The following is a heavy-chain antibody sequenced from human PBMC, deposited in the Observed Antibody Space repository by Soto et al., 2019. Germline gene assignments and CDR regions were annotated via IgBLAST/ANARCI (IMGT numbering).Heavy chain of an antibody. CDR2: IWYDGSNK. J-gene: IGHJ4*02. CDR3: ARDPPGDAVGAMYFDY. V-gene: IGHV3-33*01. D-gene: IGHD1-26*01. CDR1: GFTFSSYG. Sequence: QVQLVESGGGVGQPGRSLRLSCAASGFTFSSYGMHWVRQAPGKGLEWVAVIWYDGSNKYYADSVKGRFTISRDNSKNTLYLQMNSLRAEDTAVYYCARDPPGDAVGAMYFDYWGQGTLVTVSS.